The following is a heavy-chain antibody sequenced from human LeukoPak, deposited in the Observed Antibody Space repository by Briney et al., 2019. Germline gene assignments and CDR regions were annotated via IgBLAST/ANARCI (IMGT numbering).Heavy chain of an antibody. CDR3: ARDFAYGGNFYFDY. Sequence: PSETLSLTCTVSGGSISSFYWNWTRQPAEKGLEWIGRIYTSGSPNYNPSLKSRVTMSVDTSKNQFSLKLSSVTAADTAVYYCARDFAYGGNFYFDYWGQGALVTVSS. D-gene: IGHD4-23*01. V-gene: IGHV4-4*07. CDR2: IYTSGSP. J-gene: IGHJ4*02. CDR1: GGSISSFY.